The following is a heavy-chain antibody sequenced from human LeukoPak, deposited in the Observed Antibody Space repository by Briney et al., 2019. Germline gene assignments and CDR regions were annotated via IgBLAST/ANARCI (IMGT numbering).Heavy chain of an antibody. CDR1: GFTFDDYA. J-gene: IGHJ4*02. D-gene: IGHD1-26*01. V-gene: IGHV3-9*01. Sequence: GGSLRLSCAASGFTFDDYAMHWVRQAPGKGLEWVSGISWNSGSIGYADSVKGRFTISRDNAKNSLYLQMNSLRAEDTALYYCAKGGSGSYYGSSDYWGQGTLVTVSS. CDR2: ISWNSGSI. CDR3: AKGGSGSYYGSSDY.